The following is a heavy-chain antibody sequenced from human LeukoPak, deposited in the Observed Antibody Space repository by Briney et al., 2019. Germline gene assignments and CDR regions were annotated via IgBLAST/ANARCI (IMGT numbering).Heavy chain of an antibody. CDR2: INPSGTT. D-gene: IGHD6-6*01. V-gene: IGHV4-34*01. CDR3: ASSYSSWKYFDY. Sequence: SETLSCTGGDYGESFSSYYWNWLRHPPGQGLKWIGEINPSGTTVNNPSLKSRITMSVDPSKSQFSLNLSSVTAADTAVYYCASSYSSWKYFDYWGQGNLVSVSS. J-gene: IGHJ4*02. CDR1: GESFSSYY.